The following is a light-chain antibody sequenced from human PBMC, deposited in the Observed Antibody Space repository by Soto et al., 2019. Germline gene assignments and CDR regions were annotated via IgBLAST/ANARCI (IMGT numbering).Light chain of an antibody. CDR2: AAS. J-gene: IGKJ4*01. CDR3: QHYDNFPLT. Sequence: IQLTQSPSSLSASVGDRVTITCRASQDIAIYLAWYQQKPGEAPKLLIYAASTLYGGVPSRFSGSGSGTDFALTITSLQPEDIATYYCQHYDNFPLTFGGGTKVDIK. CDR1: QDIAIY. V-gene: IGKV1-9*01.